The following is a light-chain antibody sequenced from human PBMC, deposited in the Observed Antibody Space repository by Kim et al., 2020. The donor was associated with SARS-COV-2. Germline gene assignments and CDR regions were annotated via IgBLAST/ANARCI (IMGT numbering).Light chain of an antibody. V-gene: IGLV2-11*01. CDR1: SSDVGGYNY. J-gene: IGLJ3*02. Sequence: GNSGTISCTGTSSDVGGYNYVSWYQKHPGKAPKLMIYDVSKRPSGVPDRFSGSKSGNTASLTISGLQAEDEADYYCCSYAGSYTGVFGGGTQLTVL. CDR2: DVS. CDR3: CSYAGSYTGV.